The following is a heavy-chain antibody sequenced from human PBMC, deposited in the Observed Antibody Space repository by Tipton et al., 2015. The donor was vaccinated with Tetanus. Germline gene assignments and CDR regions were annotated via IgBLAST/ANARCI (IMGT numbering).Heavy chain of an antibody. D-gene: IGHD6-6*01. CDR2: VYYSGST. CDR1: GDAISSGGFF. J-gene: IGHJ5*02. Sequence: GLVKPSQTLSLTCTVSGDAISSGGFFWNWIRQFPGKGLEWIGYVYYSGSTFYNPSLKSRVTMSVDTSKNQFSLNLSSVTAADTAVYYCAGDQGGGRVVRLNWFGPWGHGTLVTVSS. CDR3: AGDQGGGRVVRLNWFGP. V-gene: IGHV4-31*03.